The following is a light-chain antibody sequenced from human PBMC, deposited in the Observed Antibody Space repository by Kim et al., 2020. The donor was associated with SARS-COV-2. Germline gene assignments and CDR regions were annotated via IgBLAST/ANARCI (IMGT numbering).Light chain of an antibody. CDR3: QQFNSYPHVAT. CDR1: HGISSA. J-gene: IGKJ2*01. V-gene: IGKV1-13*02. CDR2: DAS. Sequence: SVGDSVTIPSRASHGISSALAWYQQKPGKAPKLLIYDASTLESRVPSRFSGSGSCTYFTLTISSLQPEDFATYYCQQFNSYPHVATFCQGTKLEI.